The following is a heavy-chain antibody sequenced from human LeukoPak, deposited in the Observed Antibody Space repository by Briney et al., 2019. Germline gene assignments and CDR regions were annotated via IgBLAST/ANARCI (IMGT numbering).Heavy chain of an antibody. Sequence: SETLSLTCAVYGGSFSGYYWSWIRQPLGKGLEWIGEINHSGSTNYNPSLKSRVTISVDTSKNQFSLKLSSVTAADTAVYYCARGVITMVRGVPNWFDPWGQGTLVTVSS. CDR3: ARGVITMVRGVPNWFDP. CDR1: GGSFSGYY. J-gene: IGHJ5*02. V-gene: IGHV4-34*01. CDR2: INHSGST. D-gene: IGHD3-10*01.